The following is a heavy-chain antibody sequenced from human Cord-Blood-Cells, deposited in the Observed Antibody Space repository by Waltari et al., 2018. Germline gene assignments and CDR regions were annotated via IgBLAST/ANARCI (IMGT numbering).Heavy chain of an antibody. V-gene: IGHV3-33*01. CDR2: IWYDGSNK. Sequence: VQLVESGGGVVQPGSSLRLSSAASGATLSSCGMRWVRQAPGKGLEWVAVIWYDGSNKYYADSVKCRFTISRDNSKNTLYLQMNSLRAEDTAVYYCARDSRRYCSGGSCYFDYWGQGTLVTVSS. CDR1: GATLSSCG. CDR3: ARDSRRYCSGGSCYFDY. J-gene: IGHJ4*02. D-gene: IGHD2-15*01.